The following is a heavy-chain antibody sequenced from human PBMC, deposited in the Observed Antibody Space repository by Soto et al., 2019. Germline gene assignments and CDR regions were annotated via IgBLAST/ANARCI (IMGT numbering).Heavy chain of an antibody. J-gene: IGHJ4*02. CDR1: GGSFSGYY. CDR2: INHSGST. V-gene: IGHV4-34*01. Sequence: QVQLQQWGAGLLKPSETLSLTCAVYGGSFSGYYWSWIRQPPGKGLEWIGEINHSGSTNYNPSLNSRVPISVDTSKNQYSLKLSSVTAADTAEYYCAREPIAVAGPGFDYWGQGTLVTVSS. CDR3: AREPIAVAGPGFDY. D-gene: IGHD6-19*01.